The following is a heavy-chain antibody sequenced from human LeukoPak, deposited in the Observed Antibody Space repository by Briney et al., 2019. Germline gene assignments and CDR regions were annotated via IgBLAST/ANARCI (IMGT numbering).Heavy chain of an antibody. CDR3: ARRLGDIVVVPAATFHYYYMDV. CDR1: GGSISSYY. Sequence: SETLSLTCTVSGGSISSYYWGWIRQPPGKGLEWIGSIYYSGSTYYNPSLKSRVTISVDTPKNQFSLKLSSVTAADTAVYYCARRLGDIVVVPAATFHYYYMDVWGKGTTVTVSS. J-gene: IGHJ6*03. V-gene: IGHV4-39*01. D-gene: IGHD2-2*01. CDR2: IYYSGST.